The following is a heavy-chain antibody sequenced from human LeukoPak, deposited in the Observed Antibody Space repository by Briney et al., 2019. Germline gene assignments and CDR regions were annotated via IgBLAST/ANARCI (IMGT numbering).Heavy chain of an antibody. CDR2: ISAYNGNT. V-gene: IGHV1-18*01. D-gene: IGHD2-15*01. J-gene: IGHJ4*02. CDR1: GYTFTNYG. CDR3: ARVRCSGGSCYSNFDY. Sequence: ASVKVSCKASGYTFTNYGISWVRQAPGQGLEWMGWISAYNGNTNYAQKLQGRVTMTTDTPTSTAYMELRSLRSDDTAVYYCARVRCSGGSCYSNFDYWGQGTLVTVSS.